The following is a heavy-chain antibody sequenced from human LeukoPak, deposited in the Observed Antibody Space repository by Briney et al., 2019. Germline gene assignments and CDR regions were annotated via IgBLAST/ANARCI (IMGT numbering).Heavy chain of an antibody. Sequence: GGSLRLSCAASGFIFSDYYMNWIRQAPGKGLEWVSHINGGGTTKYYADSVRGRFTLSRDNAKNSLYLQMNSLRAEDTAVYYCARDALAAGTIFDYWGQGTLVTVSS. J-gene: IGHJ4*02. V-gene: IGHV3-11*04. CDR3: ARDALAAGTIFDY. CDR1: GFIFSDYY. CDR2: INGGGTTK. D-gene: IGHD6-13*01.